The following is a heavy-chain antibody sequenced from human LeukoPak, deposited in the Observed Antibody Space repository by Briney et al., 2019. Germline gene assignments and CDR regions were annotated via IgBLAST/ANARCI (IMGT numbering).Heavy chain of an antibody. CDR1: GFTVSSNY. CDR2: IYSGGST. CDR3: ARGSAYGSGSYGYYFDY. Sequence: GGSLRLSCAASGFTVSSNYMSWVRQAPGKGLEWVSVIYSGGSTYYADSVKGRFTISRDNSKNTLYLQTNSLRAEDTAVYYCARGSAYGSGSYGYYFDYWGQGTLVTVSS. D-gene: IGHD3-10*01. V-gene: IGHV3-53*01. J-gene: IGHJ4*02.